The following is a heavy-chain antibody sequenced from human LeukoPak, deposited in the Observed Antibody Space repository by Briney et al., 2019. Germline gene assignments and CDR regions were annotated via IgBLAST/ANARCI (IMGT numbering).Heavy chain of an antibody. CDR2: IYYSGNT. J-gene: IGHJ4*02. CDR3: ASFRYYFES. D-gene: IGHD2-2*01. V-gene: IGHV4-59*12. CDR1: GGSMDKYY. Sequence: SETLSLTCTVSGGSMDKYYWNWIRQPPGKGLEWIGYIYYSGNTNFNPSLKSRVTISVDKSKNHFSLQLSSVTAADTAVYYCASFRYYFESWGQGTLVTVSS.